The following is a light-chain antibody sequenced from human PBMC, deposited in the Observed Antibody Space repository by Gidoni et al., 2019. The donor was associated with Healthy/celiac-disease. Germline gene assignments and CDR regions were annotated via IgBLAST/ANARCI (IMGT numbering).Light chain of an antibody. J-gene: IGLJ2*01. CDR2: DNN. CDR3: GTWDSSLSAGV. Sequence: ISCSGSSSNIGNNYVSWYQQLPGTAPKLLIYDNNKRPSGIPDRFSGSKSGTSATLGITGLQTGDEADYYCGTWDSSLSAGVFGGGTKLTVL. CDR1: SSNIGNNY. V-gene: IGLV1-51*01.